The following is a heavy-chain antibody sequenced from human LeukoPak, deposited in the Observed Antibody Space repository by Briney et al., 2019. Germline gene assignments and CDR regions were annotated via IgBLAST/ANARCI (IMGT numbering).Heavy chain of an antibody. D-gene: IGHD3-10*02. CDR1: GYTFTDYY. Sequence: ASVKVSCKTSGYTFTDYYLHWVRQAPGQGLEWMGWIKSNSGGIHYSQKFQDRVSITRDTSINTVYMELSSLTSGDTAIYYCAREPRINMSPDAFDFWVKGHWSPSFQ. J-gene: IGHJ3*01. CDR3: AREPRINMSPDAFDF. V-gene: IGHV1-2*02. CDR2: IKSNSGGI.